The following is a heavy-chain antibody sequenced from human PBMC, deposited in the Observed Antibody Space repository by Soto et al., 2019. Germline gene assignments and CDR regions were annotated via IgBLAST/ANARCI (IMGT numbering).Heavy chain of an antibody. J-gene: IGHJ4*01. CDR2: INPSGGST. CDR3: ARDRTLTILGADIEYRDY. CDR1: GYTFTSYD. D-gene: IGHD3-3*02. Sequence: ASVQVSCAASGYTFTSYDMHWVRQAPGQGLEWMGIINPSGGSTSYAQKFQGRVTMTRDTSTSTVYMELISSRSEDTAVYYCARDRTLTILGADIEYRDYWG. V-gene: IGHV1-46*01.